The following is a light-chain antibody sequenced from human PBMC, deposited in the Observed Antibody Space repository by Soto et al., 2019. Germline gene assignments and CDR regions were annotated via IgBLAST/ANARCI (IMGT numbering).Light chain of an antibody. Sequence: QSALTQPASVSGSPGQSITISCTGTSSDVGGYNYVSWYQQHPGKVPKLIIYEVNNRPSGVSYLFSGSKSGNTASLTISGLQAEDEADYYCSSYTGISTQVFGGGTKLTVL. CDR1: SSDVGGYNY. CDR2: EVN. J-gene: IGLJ3*02. CDR3: SSYTGISTQV. V-gene: IGLV2-14*01.